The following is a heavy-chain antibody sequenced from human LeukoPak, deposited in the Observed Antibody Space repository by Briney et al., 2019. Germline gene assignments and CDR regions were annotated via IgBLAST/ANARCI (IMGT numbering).Heavy chain of an antibody. D-gene: IGHD3-22*01. CDR1: GYTFTNYE. CDR2: MNPNSGDT. V-gene: IGHV1-8*01. Sequence: ASVKVSCKASGYTFTNYEINWVRQATGQGLEWMGWMNPNSGDTAYAQKFQGRITMTRSTSISTAYMELSSLRSEDTAVYYCARGPGTYDSSDLTWPMISFWGQGTLVTVSS. J-gene: IGHJ4*02. CDR3: ARGPGTYDSSDLTWPMISF.